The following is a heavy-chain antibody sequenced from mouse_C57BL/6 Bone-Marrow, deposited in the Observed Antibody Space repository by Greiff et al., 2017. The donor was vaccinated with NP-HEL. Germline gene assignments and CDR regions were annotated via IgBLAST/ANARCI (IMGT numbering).Heavy chain of an antibody. D-gene: IGHD2-1*01. Sequence: VQLQQPGAELVMPGASVKLSCKASGYTFTSYWMHWVKQRPGQGLEWIGGIDPSDSYTNYNQKFKGKSTLTVDKSSSTAYMQLSSLTSEDSAVYYCARGDGNYPFAYWGQGTLVTVSA. CDR3: ARGDGNYPFAY. CDR2: IDPSDSYT. CDR1: GYTFTSYW. V-gene: IGHV1-69*01. J-gene: IGHJ3*01.